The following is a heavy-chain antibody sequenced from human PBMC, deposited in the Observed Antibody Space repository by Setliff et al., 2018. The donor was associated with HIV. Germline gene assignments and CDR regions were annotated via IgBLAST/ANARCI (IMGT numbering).Heavy chain of an antibody. Sequence: GGSLRLSCAASGFTFTNAWMSWVRQAPGKGLEWVGRIKSKTDGETEDYAASVKGRFTISRDDSKNTLYLQMNSLKIEDTAVYYCTTWDKGSVWFGELLVSPDVFDIWGQGTLVTVSS. CDR1: GFTFTNAW. CDR3: TTWDKGSVWFGELLVSPDVFDI. V-gene: IGHV3-15*01. D-gene: IGHD3-10*01. CDR2: IKSKTDGETE. J-gene: IGHJ3*02.